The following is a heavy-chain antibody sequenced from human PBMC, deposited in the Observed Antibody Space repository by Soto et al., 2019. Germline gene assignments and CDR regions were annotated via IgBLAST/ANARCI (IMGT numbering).Heavy chain of an antibody. D-gene: IGHD6-19*01. J-gene: IGHJ4*02. Sequence: QVQLVEYGGGVVQPGRSLRLSCAASGFTFSSYAMHWVRQAPGKGLEWVAVISYDGSNKYYADSVKGRFTISRDNSKNTLYLQMNSLRAEDTAVYYCARDKTYSSGWYYFDYWGQGTMVTVSS. V-gene: IGHV3-30-3*01. CDR1: GFTFSSYA. CDR2: ISYDGSNK. CDR3: ARDKTYSSGWYYFDY.